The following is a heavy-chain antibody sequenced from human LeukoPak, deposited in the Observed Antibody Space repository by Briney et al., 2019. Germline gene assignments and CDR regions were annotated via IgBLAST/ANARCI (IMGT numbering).Heavy chain of an antibody. CDR3: AKDLKRIAAAGPGHF. CDR2: ISGSGGST. V-gene: IGHV3-23*01. D-gene: IGHD6-13*01. Sequence: GGSLRLSCAASGFTFSSYAMSWVRQAPGKGLEWVSAISGSGGSTYYADYLKGRFTISRDNSKNTLYLQMNSLRAEDTAVYYCAKDLKRIAAAGPGHFLGQGTLVTVSS. J-gene: IGHJ4*02. CDR1: GFTFSSYA.